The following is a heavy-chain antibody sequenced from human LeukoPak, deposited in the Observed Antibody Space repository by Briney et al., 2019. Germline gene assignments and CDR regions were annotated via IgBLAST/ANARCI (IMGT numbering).Heavy chain of an antibody. V-gene: IGHV4-34*01. D-gene: IGHD3-22*01. J-gene: IGHJ4*02. CDR3: ARGVGSTYDSSGLYFDY. CDR1: GGSFSGYY. Sequence: SETLSLTCAVHGGSFSGYYWSWIRQPPGKGLEWIGEINHSGSTNYNPSLKSRVTISVDTSKNQFSLKLSSVTAADTAVYYCARGVGSTYDSSGLYFDYWGQGTLVTVSS. CDR2: INHSGST.